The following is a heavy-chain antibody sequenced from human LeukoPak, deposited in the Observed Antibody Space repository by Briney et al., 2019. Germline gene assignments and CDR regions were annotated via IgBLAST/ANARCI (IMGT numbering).Heavy chain of an antibody. D-gene: IGHD3-3*01. CDR1: GDSVSSNSAA. Sequence: QTLSLTCAISGDSVSSNSAAWNWIRQSPSRGLEWLGRTYYTSKWYNDYALSVKSRITINPDTSKNQFSLQLNSVTPDDTAVYYCARGSPSPYNFWSGYYSDYWGQGTLVTVSS. CDR3: ARGSPSPYNFWSGYYSDY. J-gene: IGHJ4*02. V-gene: IGHV6-1*01. CDR2: TYYTSKWYN.